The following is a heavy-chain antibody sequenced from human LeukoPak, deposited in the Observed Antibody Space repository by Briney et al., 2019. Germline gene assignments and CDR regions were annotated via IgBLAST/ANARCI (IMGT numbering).Heavy chain of an antibody. CDR1: GGSISSGDYY. J-gene: IGHJ5*02. V-gene: IGHV4-30-4*01. D-gene: IGHD3-9*01. CDR3: ARDSHLFDYRMGFDP. Sequence: PSQTLSLTCTVSGGSISSGDYYWSWIRQPPGTGLEWIGYIYYSGSTYYNPSLKSRVTISVDTSKNQFSLKLSSVTAADTAVYYCARDSHLFDYRMGFDPWGQGTLVTVSS. CDR2: IYYSGST.